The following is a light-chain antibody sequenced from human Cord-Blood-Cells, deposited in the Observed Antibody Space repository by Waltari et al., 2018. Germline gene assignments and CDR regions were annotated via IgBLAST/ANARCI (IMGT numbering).Light chain of an antibody. V-gene: IGKV1-33*01. J-gene: IGKJ3*01. CDR3: QQYDNLPFT. CDR2: DAS. CDR1: QDISNY. Sequence: DIQMTQSPSSLSASVGDRVTITCQASQDISNYLNWYQQKPGKAPKLLIYDASNLETGVPSRFSGSGSGTDFIFSISSLQPEDIATYYCQQYDNLPFTCGPGTKVDIK.